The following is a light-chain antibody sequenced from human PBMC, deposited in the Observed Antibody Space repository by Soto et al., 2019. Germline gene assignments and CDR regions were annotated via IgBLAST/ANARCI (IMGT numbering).Light chain of an antibody. J-gene: IGLJ1*01. CDR1: TSNIGAGYD. V-gene: IGLV1-40*01. CDR2: GNT. Sequence: QSVLTQPPSVSGALGQRVTISCTGITSNIGAGYDVHWYQLLPGRAPKLLIYGNTNRPSGVPDRFSGSKSATSASLANTGLQAEDEAIYYCQSYDNTLSGPIYVFGTGTKLTVL. CDR3: QSYDNTLSGPIYV.